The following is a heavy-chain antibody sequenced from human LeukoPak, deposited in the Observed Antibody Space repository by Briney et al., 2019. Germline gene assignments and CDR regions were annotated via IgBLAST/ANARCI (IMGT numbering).Heavy chain of an antibody. D-gene: IGHD6-19*01. CDR3: AAGAGWLIDW. CDR1: VFTFSNYW. J-gene: IGHJ4*02. CDR2: IAKGGSEI. Sequence: GGSLRLSCAASVFTFSNYWMNCVRQAPGKGMEWVAIIAKGGSEILYVDSVNGRFTISRDNAKNSLYLQMNSLRAEDTAVYYCAAGAGWLIDWWGQGTLVTVSS. V-gene: IGHV3-7*01.